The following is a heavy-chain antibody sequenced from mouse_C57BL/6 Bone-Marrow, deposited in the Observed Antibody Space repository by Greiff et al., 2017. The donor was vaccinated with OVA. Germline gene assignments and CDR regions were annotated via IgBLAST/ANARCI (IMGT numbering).Heavy chain of an antibody. Sequence: EVQRVESGGGLVKPGGSLKLSCAASGFTFSSYAMSWVRQTPEKRLEWVATISDGGSYTYYPDNVKGRFTISRDNAKNNLYLQMSHLKSEDTAMYYCARKGPFAYWGQGTLVTVSA. CDR1: GFTFSSYA. J-gene: IGHJ3*01. CDR3: ARKGPFAY. CDR2: ISDGGSYT. V-gene: IGHV5-4*01.